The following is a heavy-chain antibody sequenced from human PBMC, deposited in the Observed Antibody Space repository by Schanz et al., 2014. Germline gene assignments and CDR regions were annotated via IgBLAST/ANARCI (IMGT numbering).Heavy chain of an antibody. V-gene: IGHV4-34*01. J-gene: IGHJ4*01. CDR3: ARGEWSTSQFDY. CDR2: IHQSGST. Sequence: QVPLQQWGAGLLKPSETLSLTCAVYGGSFSGYYWTWIRQPPGKGLEWIGEIHQSGSTNYNPSLKSRFTISLDKSKNHYPLKLRSVSAADTAVYYCARGEWSTSQFDYWGHGTLVTVSS. CDR1: GGSFSGYY. D-gene: IGHD2-2*01.